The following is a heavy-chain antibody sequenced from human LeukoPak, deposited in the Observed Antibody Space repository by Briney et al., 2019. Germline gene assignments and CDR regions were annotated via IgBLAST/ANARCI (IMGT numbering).Heavy chain of an antibody. J-gene: IGHJ4*01. Sequence: GGSLRLSCAASGFTFSSYSMNWIRQAPGKGLEWVSAISGSGGSTYYADSVKGRFAISRDNSKNTLYLQMNSLRVEDTAVYYCARGPGSSGGAYVGDYWGHGTLVTVSS. CDR3: ARGPGSSGGAYVGDY. V-gene: IGHV3-23*01. CDR1: GFTFSSYS. CDR2: ISGSGGST. D-gene: IGHD3-22*01.